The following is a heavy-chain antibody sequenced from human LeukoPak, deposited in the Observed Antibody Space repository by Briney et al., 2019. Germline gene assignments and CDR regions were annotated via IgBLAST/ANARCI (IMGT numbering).Heavy chain of an antibody. D-gene: IGHD2-21*01. CDR2: ISYDGSKT. Sequence: GGSLRLSCAASGFSFDSHAIHWVRQAPGKGLEWVTVISYDGSKTYYADSVKGRFTISRDNSKNTLFLQMNSLRADDTAVYYCAREPRSYGQWLLLWDYYYYYMDVWGKGTTVTVSS. CDR3: AREPRSYGQWLLLWDYYYYYMDV. V-gene: IGHV3-30*04. J-gene: IGHJ6*03. CDR1: GFSFDSHA.